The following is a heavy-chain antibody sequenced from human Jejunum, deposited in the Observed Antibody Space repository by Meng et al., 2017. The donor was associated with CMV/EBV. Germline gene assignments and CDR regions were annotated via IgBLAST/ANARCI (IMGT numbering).Heavy chain of an antibody. Sequence: GVRWVRQAPGQGLEWMGWISGHNGNKAYAQMMQGRLTVTTDTSTSTVFMELRNLRSDDTAVYYCARDRLESTGAHFYSYGMDVWGQGTTVTVSS. D-gene: IGHD3-3*02. J-gene: IGHJ6*02. CDR3: ARDRLESTGAHFYSYGMDV. CDR1: G. CDR2: ISGHNGNK. V-gene: IGHV1-18*01.